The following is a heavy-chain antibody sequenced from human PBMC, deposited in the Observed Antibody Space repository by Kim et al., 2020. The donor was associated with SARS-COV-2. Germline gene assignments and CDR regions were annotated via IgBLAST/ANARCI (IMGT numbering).Heavy chain of an antibody. Sequence: SVKGRFTISRDNSKNTLYLQMNSLRAEDTAVYYCAKERISAGAPVSMDVWGQGTTVTVSS. V-gene: IGHV3-33*06. D-gene: IGHD3-3*02. J-gene: IGHJ6*02. CDR3: AKERISAGAPVSMDV.